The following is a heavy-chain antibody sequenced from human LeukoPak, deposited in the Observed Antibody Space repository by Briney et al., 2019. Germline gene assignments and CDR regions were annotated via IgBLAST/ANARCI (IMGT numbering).Heavy chain of an antibody. CDR2: ISSSGSTI. V-gene: IGHV3-11*01. D-gene: IGHD6-19*01. Sequence: PGGSLRLSCAASGFTFSDYYMSWIRQAPGKGLEWVSYISSSGSTIYYADSVKGRFTISRDNSKNTLYLQMNSLRAEDTAVYYCAKSIAVAFYSWGQGTLVTVSS. J-gene: IGHJ4*02. CDR1: GFTFSDYY. CDR3: AKSIAVAFYS.